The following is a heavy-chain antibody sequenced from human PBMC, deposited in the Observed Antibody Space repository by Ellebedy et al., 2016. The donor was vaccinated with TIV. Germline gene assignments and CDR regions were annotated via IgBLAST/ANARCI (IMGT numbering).Heavy chain of an antibody. V-gene: IGHV3-74*01. CDR2: INNDGSST. CDR3: AREVDTPLVYYFDY. J-gene: IGHJ4*02. D-gene: IGHD5-18*01. Sequence: GESLKISXAASGFTFTSYTMNWVRQAPGKGLVWVSRINNDGSSTRYADSVKGRFTISRDNAKSTLYLQINSLRAEDTAVYYCAREVDTPLVYYFDYWGQGTLVTVSS. CDR1: GFTFTSYT.